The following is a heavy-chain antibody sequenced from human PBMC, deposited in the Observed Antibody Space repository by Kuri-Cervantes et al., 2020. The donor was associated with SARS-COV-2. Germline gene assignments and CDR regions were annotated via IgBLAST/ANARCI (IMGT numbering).Heavy chain of an antibody. V-gene: IGHV4-30-4*01. CDR3: ARGGGGYCSSTSCYYYYYGMDV. J-gene: IGHJ6*02. Sequence: SETLSLTCTVSGGSISSGDYYWSWIRQPPGKGLEWIGYIYYSGSTYYNPSLKSRVTISVDTSKNQFSLKLSSVPATDTAVYYCARGGGGYCSSTSCYYYYYGMDVWGQGTTVTVSS. CDR2: IYYSGST. D-gene: IGHD2-2*01. CDR1: GGSISSGDYY.